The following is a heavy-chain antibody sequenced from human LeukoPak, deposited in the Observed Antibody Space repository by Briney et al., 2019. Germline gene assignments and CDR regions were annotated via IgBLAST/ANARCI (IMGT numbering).Heavy chain of an antibody. J-gene: IGHJ6*03. CDR2: IIPIFGTA. CDR1: GGTFSSYA. V-gene: IGHV1-69*13. CDR3: ARAGVRGVIYYYYMDV. Sequence: ASVKASCKASGGTFSSYAISWVRQAPGQGLEWMGGIIPIFGTANYAQKFQGRVTITADESTSTAYMELSSLRSEDTAVYYCARAGVRGVIYYYYMDVWGKGTTVTVSS. D-gene: IGHD3-10*01.